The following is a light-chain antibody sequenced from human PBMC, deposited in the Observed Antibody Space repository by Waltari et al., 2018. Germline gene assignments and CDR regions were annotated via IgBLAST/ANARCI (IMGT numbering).Light chain of an antibody. Sequence: EIVLTQSPVTLSLSAGERATLSCRASQSVFNYLAWYQQKPGQAPRLLIYDTSKRATGIPPRFSGSGSGIDFTLTISNLEAEDFALYYCQQGSLLPLTFGGGTKVEI. J-gene: IGKJ4*01. CDR3: QQGSLLPLT. CDR1: QSVFNY. V-gene: IGKV3-11*01. CDR2: DTS.